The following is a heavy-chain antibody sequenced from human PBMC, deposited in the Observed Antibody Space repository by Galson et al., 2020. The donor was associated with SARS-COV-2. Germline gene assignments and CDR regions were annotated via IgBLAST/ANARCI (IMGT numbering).Heavy chain of an antibody. V-gene: IGHV1-2*02. J-gene: IGHJ4*02. CDR3: ARGSRYYADF. CDR2: MNPKSGAT. D-gene: IGHD1-26*01. Sequence: SVKVSCKASGYSFTGYHFHWVRQAPGQGLEWLGWMNPKSGATIYAQRFHGRVTMTTDTAVRTAYMELSRLTSDDTALYYCARGSRYYADFWGQGTHIAVSS. CDR1: GYSFTGYH.